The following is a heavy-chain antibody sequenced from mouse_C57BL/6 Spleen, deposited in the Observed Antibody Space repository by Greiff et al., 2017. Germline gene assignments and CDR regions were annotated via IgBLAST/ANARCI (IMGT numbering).Heavy chain of an antibody. Sequence: VQLKESGPELVKPGASVKIPCKASGYTFTDYNMDWVKQSHGKSLEWIGDINPNNGGTIYNQKFKGKATLTVDKSSSTAYMELRSLTSEDTAVYYCARGDYGSSYPFAYWGQGTLVTVSA. V-gene: IGHV1-18*01. J-gene: IGHJ3*01. D-gene: IGHD1-1*01. CDR2: INPNNGGT. CDR1: GYTFTDYN. CDR3: ARGDYGSSYPFAY.